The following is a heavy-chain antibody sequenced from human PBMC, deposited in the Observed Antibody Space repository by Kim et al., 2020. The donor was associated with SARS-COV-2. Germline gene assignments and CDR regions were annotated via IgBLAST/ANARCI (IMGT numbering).Heavy chain of an antibody. V-gene: IGHV4-31*03. J-gene: IGHJ6*02. CDR2: IYYSGST. CDR1: GGSISSGGYY. Sequence: SETLSLTCTVSGGSISSGGYYWSWIRQHPGKGLEWIGYIYYSGSTYYNPSLKSRVTISVDTSKNQFSLKLSSVTAADTAVYYCARYSSSWSPGGMDVWGQGTTVTVSS. D-gene: IGHD6-13*01. CDR3: ARYSSSWSPGGMDV.